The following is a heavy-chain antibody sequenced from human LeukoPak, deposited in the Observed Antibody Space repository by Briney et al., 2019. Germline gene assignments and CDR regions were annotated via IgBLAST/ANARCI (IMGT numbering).Heavy chain of an antibody. CDR1: GGSISSYY. Sequence: SETLSLTCTVSGGSISSYYWSWIRQPAGKGLEWLGRIYTSGSTNYNPSLKSRVTMSVDTSKNQFSLKLSSVTAADTAVYYCARGEVSGSYYHVGSYYHYMDVWGKGTTVTISS. V-gene: IGHV4-4*07. CDR3: ARGEVSGSYYHVGSYYHYMDV. J-gene: IGHJ6*03. D-gene: IGHD3-10*01. CDR2: IYTSGST.